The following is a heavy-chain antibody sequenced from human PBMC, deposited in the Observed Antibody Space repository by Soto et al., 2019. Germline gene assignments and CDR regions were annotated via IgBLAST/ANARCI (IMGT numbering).Heavy chain of an antibody. CDR2: ISGSGGST. CDR3: ARAHLVAVAGTYDY. J-gene: IGHJ4*02. CDR1: GFTFSSYA. V-gene: IGHV3-23*01. Sequence: GGSLRLSCAASGFTFSSYAMSWVRQAPGRGLEWVSAISGSGGSTYYADSVKGRFTISRDNSKNTLYLQMNSLRAEDTAVYYCARAHLVAVAGTYDYWGQGTLVTVSS. D-gene: IGHD6-19*01.